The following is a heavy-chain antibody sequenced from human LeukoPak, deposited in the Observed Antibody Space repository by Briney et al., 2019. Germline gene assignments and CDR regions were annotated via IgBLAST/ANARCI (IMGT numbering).Heavy chain of an antibody. CDR2: IWYDGSNK. CDR1: GFTFSSYG. Sequence: GGSLRLSCAASGFTFSSYGMHWVRQAPGKGLEWVAVIWYDGSNKYYADSVKGRFTISRDNSKNTLYLQMNSLRAEDTAVYYCARGLWELLFYYYGMDVWGQGTTVTVSS. CDR3: ARGLWELLFYYYGMDV. J-gene: IGHJ6*02. V-gene: IGHV3-33*01. D-gene: IGHD1-26*01.